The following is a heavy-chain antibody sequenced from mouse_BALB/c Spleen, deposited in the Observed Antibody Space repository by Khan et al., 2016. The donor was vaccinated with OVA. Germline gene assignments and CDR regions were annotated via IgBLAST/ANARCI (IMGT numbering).Heavy chain of an antibody. J-gene: IGHJ3*01. Sequence: VQLKEPGAELVKPGASVKLSSSAPGFNIKDTYIPWMKQSPEQGLEWIGRFVPLNDESKYGPKFQTKATLTTDTYSNTANLQLSILTSEDTAVYYCASLYDNPFAFWGQGTLVSVSA. V-gene: IGHV14-3*02. CDR2: FVPLNDES. CDR3: ASLYDNPFAF. CDR1: GFNIKDTY. D-gene: IGHD2-10*02.